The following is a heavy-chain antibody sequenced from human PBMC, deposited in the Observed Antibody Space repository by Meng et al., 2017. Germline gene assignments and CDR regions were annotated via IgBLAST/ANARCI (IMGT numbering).Heavy chain of an antibody. CDR3: ARSTLERWLQLRYFDY. V-gene: IGHV4-34*01. J-gene: IGHJ4*02. CDR1: GGSFSGYY. Sequence: SETLSLTCAVYGGSFSGYYWSWIRQPPGKGLEWIGEINHSGSTNYNPSLKSRVTISVDTSKNQFSLKLSSVTAADTAVYYCARSTLERWLQLRYFDYWGQATLVTVSS. D-gene: IGHD5-24*01. CDR2: INHSGST.